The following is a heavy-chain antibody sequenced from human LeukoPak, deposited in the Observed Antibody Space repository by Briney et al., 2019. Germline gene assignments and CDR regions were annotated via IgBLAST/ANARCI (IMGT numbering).Heavy chain of an antibody. CDR3: TTDTYGDYSYWYFDL. CDR1: GFTSSNAW. V-gene: IGHV3-15*01. D-gene: IGHD4-17*01. J-gene: IGHJ2*01. CDR2: IKSKTDGGTT. Sequence: GGSLRLSCAASGFTSSNAWMSWVRQAPGKGLEWVGRIKSKTDGGTTDYAAPVKGRFTISRDDSKNTLYLQMNSLKTEDTAVYYCTTDTYGDYSYWYFDLWGRGTLVTVSS.